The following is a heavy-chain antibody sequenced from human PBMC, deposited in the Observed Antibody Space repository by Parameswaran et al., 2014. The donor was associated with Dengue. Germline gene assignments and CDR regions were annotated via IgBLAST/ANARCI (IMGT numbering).Heavy chain of an antibody. CDR3: ARGGSIGYYDSSGPYPDAFDI. D-gene: IGHD3-22*01. Sequence: VRQAPGKGLEWIGYIYYSGSTNYNPSLKSRVTISVDTSKNQFSLKLSSVTAADTAVYYCARGGSIGYYDSSGPYPDAFDIWGQGTMVTVSS. CDR2: IYYSGST. V-gene: IGHV4-59*01. J-gene: IGHJ3*02.